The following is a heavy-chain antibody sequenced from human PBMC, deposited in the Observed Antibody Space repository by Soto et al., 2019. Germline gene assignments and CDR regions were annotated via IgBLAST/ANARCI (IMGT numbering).Heavy chain of an antibody. CDR3: ARDTLADSSGYSFDY. CDR1: GYTFTSYA. Sequence: ASVKVSCKASGYTFTSYAMHWVRQAPGQRLEWMGWINAGNGNTKYSQKFQGRVTITRDTSASTAYMELSSLRSEDTAVYYCARDTLADSSGYSFDYWGQGTLVTVSS. V-gene: IGHV1-3*01. CDR2: INAGNGNT. D-gene: IGHD3-22*01. J-gene: IGHJ4*02.